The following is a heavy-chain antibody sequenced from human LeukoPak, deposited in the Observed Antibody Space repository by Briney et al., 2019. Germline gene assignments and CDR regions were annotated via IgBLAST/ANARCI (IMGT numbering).Heavy chain of an antibody. CDR2: MSYDGSNK. CDR1: GFTFNNYG. D-gene: IGHD6-13*01. Sequence: GGSLRLSCAASGFTFNNYGMHWVRQAPGKGLEWVAVMSYDGSNKNYADSVKGRFTISRDNSKNTLYLLMNSLRVEDTAVYYCARDRGSSWVYYYYMGVWGKGTPVTVSS. J-gene: IGHJ6*03. CDR3: ARDRGSSWVYYYYMGV. V-gene: IGHV3-30*19.